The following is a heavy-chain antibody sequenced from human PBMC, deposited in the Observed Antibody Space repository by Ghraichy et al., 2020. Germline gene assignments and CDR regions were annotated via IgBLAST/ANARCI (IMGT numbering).Heavy chain of an antibody. CDR1: GFTFSSYA. CDR2: ISTSGGTT. V-gene: IGHV3-23*01. D-gene: IGHD6-13*01. J-gene: IGHJ3*02. CDR3: ANTNRGADSSSWYLAFDI. Sequence: GGSLRLSCAASGFTFSSYAMTWVRQAPGKGLEWVSTISTSGGTTYYADSVKGRFTISRDNSENTLYLQMNSLRAEDTAVYYCANTNRGADSSSWYLAFDIWGQGTMVTVSS.